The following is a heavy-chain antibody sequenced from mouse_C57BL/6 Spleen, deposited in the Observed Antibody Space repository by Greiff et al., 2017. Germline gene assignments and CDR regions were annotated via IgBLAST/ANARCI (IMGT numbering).Heavy chain of an antibody. Sequence: QVQLQQSGAELVRPGASVTLSCKASGYTFTDYEMHWVKQTPVHGLEWIGAIDPETGGTAYNQKFKGKAILTADQSSSTAYLELRSLTSEDSAVYYSTKNLADYFDYWGQGTTLTVSS. CDR3: TKNLADYFDY. J-gene: IGHJ2*01. CDR2: IDPETGGT. CDR1: GYTFTDYE. V-gene: IGHV1-15*01.